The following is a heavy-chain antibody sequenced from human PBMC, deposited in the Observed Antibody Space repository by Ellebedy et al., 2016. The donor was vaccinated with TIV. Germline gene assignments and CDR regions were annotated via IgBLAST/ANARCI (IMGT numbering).Heavy chain of an antibody. J-gene: IGHJ4*02. CDR1: GFTLSGYW. V-gene: IGHV3-74*01. D-gene: IGHD7-27*01. CDR3: VRDGDHWDFDF. Sequence: PGGSLRLSCAASGFTLSGYWMHWARQTPGKGLVWVSRFKGDGTITNYADSVKGRFTISRDNAKSTLYLEMDSLRADDTAVYYCVRDGDHWDFDFWGQGTLVTVSS. CDR2: FKGDGTIT.